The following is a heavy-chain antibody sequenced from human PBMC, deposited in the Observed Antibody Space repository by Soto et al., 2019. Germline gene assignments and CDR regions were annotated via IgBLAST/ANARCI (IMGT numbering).Heavy chain of an antibody. CDR2: ISAYNGNT. CDR1: GYTFTSYG. D-gene: IGHD1-26*01. Sequence: ASVKVSCKASGYTFTSYGISWVRQAPGQGLEWMEWISAYNGNTNYAQKLQGRVTMTTDTSTSTAYMELRSLRSDDTAVYYCARDGPGIVGARDGMDVWGQGTTVTVSS. CDR3: ARDGPGIVGARDGMDV. J-gene: IGHJ6*02. V-gene: IGHV1-18*01.